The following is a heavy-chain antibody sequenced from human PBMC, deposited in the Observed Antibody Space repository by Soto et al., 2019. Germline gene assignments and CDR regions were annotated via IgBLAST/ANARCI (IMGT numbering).Heavy chain of an antibody. CDR2: ISGYNGNT. J-gene: IGHJ6*02. Sequence: QVQVVQSGDEVKKPGASVKVSCKASGYTFTNYGFSWVRQAPGQGLEWMGWISGYNGNTKYAEKFQGRVTMTTDTSTSTAHMEVGSLRSDDTAVYYGAREGQAPYYDSGMDVWGQGTAVTVYS. CDR1: GYTFTNYG. CDR3: AREGQAPYYDSGMDV. V-gene: IGHV1-18*01.